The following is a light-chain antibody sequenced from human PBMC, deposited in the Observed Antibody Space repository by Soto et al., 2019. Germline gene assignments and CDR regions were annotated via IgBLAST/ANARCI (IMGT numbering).Light chain of an antibody. V-gene: IGKV3-15*01. CDR3: QQRSNSPFT. J-gene: IGKJ5*01. CDR1: QSISSY. CDR2: RTS. Sequence: EILMTQSPSSLSVSPGDRATISCRASQSISSYLAWYQQKPGKAPRLLMFRTSSMHTGFLARFSGSGSGTEFNLTISSLQPEDFAAYYCQQRSNSPFTFGHGTQLEIK.